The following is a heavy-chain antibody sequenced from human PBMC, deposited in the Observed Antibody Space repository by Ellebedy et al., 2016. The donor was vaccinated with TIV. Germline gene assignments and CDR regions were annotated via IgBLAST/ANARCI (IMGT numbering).Heavy chain of an antibody. D-gene: IGHD1-14*01. V-gene: IGHV3-23*01. CDR2: ISGTGFST. CDR1: GFSFYNYA. Sequence: GESLKISCTASGFSFYNYAMNWVRQAPGKGLEWVSAISGTGFSTYYADSVKGRLTISRDNSKNTVYLQMNSLRAEDTAIYYCAKGYKKWPYYRMDVWGQGTTVTVSS. CDR3: AKGYKKWPYYRMDV. J-gene: IGHJ6*02.